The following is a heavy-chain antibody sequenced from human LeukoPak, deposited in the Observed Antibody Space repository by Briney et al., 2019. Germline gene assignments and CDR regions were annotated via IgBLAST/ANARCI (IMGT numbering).Heavy chain of an antibody. Sequence: ASVKVSCKASGYTFTVYYMHWVRQAPGQGLEWMGWINPNSGGTNYAQKFQGRVTMTRDTSISTAYRELSRLRSDDTAVYYCARSEPGIAVAGTVDYWGQGTLVTVSS. J-gene: IGHJ4*02. CDR3: ARSEPGIAVAGTVDY. V-gene: IGHV1-2*02. CDR1: GYTFTVYY. CDR2: INPNSGGT. D-gene: IGHD6-19*01.